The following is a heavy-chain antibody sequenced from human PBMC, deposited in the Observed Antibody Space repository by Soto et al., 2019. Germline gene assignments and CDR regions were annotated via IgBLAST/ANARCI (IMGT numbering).Heavy chain of an antibody. Sequence: QVQLQQWGAGLLKPSETLSLTCAVYGGSFSGYYWSWIRQPPGKGLEWIGEINHSGSTNYNPSLKIGVTISVDTSKNQFSLKLSSVAAADTAVYYCAGVGWWVRVGGYYYGMDVWGQGTTVTVSS. CDR2: INHSGST. D-gene: IGHD2-15*01. CDR3: AGVGWWVRVGGYYYGMDV. J-gene: IGHJ6*02. V-gene: IGHV4-34*01. CDR1: GGSFSGYY.